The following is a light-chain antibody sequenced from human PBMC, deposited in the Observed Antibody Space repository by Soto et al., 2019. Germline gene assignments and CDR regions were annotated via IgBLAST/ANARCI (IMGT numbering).Light chain of an antibody. J-gene: IGLJ3*02. CDR2: EVN. V-gene: IGLV2-8*01. Sequence: QSVLTQPPSASGSPGQSVTISCTGTSSDVGGYNYVSWYQQHPGKAPKLMIYEVNKRPSGVPDRFSGSKSGNSASLTVSGLQAEDEADYYCGSYGGSNNFVFGGGTKLTV. CDR3: GSYGGSNNFV. CDR1: SSDVGGYNY.